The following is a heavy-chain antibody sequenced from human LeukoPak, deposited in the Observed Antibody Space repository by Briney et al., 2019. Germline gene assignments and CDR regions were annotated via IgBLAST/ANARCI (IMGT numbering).Heavy chain of an antibody. CDR2: IYYSGST. J-gene: IGHJ4*02. CDR3: ARDMGVTPFV. V-gene: IGHV4-39*07. D-gene: IGHD2-21*02. CDR1: GGSISSSSYY. Sequence: SETLSLTCTVSGGSISSSSYYWGWIRQPPGKGLEWIGSIYYSGSTYYNPSLKSRVTISVDTSKNQFSLKLSSVTAADTAVYYCARDMGVTPFVWGQGTLVTVSS.